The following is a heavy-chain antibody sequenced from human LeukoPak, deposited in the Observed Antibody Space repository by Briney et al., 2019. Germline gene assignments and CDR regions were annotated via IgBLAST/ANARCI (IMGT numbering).Heavy chain of an antibody. V-gene: IGHV5-51*01. J-gene: IGHJ5*02. CDR1: EYSFTNYW. Sequence: GESLKISCKGSEYSFTNYWIGWVRQMPGKGLEWMAIIHPADSDTRYSPSFQGQVTISADKSISTAFLQWSSLKASDTAMYYCARWSGGQYFWFDPWGQGTLVTVSS. D-gene: IGHD3-3*01. CDR3: ARWSGGQYFWFDP. CDR2: IHPADSDT.